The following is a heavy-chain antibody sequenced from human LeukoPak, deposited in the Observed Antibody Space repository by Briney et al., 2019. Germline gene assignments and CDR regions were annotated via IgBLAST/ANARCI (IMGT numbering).Heavy chain of an antibody. CDR2: IYYSGST. D-gene: IGHD3-22*01. Sequence: SETLSLTCTVSGGSISSYYWSWIRQPPGKGLEWIGYIYYSGSTNYNPSLKSRVTISVDTSKNQFSLKLSSVTAADTAVYYCARVLAYDDSTYWYFDLWGRGTLVTVSS. CDR3: ARVLAYDDSTYWYFDL. CDR1: GGSISSYY. V-gene: IGHV4-59*01. J-gene: IGHJ2*01.